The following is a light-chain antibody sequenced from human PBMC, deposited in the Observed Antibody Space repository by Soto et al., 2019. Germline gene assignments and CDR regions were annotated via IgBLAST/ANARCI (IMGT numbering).Light chain of an antibody. CDR2: LGS. V-gene: IGKV2-28*01. CDR1: QSVLYSSNNKNY. Sequence: DIVMTQSPDSLAVSLGERATINCKSSQSVLYSSNNKNYLAWYLQKPGQSPQLLIYLGSNRASGVPDRFSGSGSGTDFTLKISRVEAEDVGVYYCMQGLQTPRAFGQGTRLEIK. J-gene: IGKJ5*01. CDR3: MQGLQTPRA.